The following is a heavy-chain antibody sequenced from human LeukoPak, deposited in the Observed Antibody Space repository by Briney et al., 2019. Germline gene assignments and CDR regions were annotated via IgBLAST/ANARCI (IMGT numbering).Heavy chain of an antibody. CDR2: ISSSSSYT. CDR1: GFTFSGYY. J-gene: IGHJ4*02. D-gene: IGHD1-26*01. CDR3: ARGGSYRVDY. Sequence: GGSLRLSCAASGFTFSGYYMSWIRQAPGKGLEWVSYISSSSSYTNYADSVKGRFTISRDNAKNSLYLQMNSLRAEDTAVYYCARGGSYRVDYWGQGTLVTVSS. V-gene: IGHV3-11*03.